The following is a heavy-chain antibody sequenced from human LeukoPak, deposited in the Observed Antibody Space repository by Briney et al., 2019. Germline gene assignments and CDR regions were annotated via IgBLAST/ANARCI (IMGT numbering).Heavy chain of an antibody. J-gene: IGHJ4*02. CDR1: GFTFSSYA. CDR2: ISYDGSNK. D-gene: IGHD3-10*01. V-gene: IGHV3-30*04. Sequence: PGGSLRLSCAASGFTFSSYALHWVRQAPGKGLEWVAVISYDGSNKYYADSVKGRFTISRDNSKNTLYLQMNSLRAEDTAVYYCAKDRGTEWGRGTLVTVSS. CDR3: AKDRGTE.